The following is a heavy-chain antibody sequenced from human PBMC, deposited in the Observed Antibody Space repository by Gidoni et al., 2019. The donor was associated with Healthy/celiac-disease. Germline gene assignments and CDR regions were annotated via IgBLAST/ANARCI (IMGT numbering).Heavy chain of an antibody. J-gene: IGHJ4*02. V-gene: IGHV3-30-3*01. D-gene: IGHD2-2*01. CDR1: GFTFSSYA. CDR2: ISYDGSNK. CDR3: ARTYCSSTSCYYFDY. Sequence: QVQLVESGGGVVQPGRFLRLSCSASGFTFSSYAMHWVRQAPGKGLEWVAVISYDGSNKYYADSVKGRFTISRDNSKNTLYLQMNSLRAEDTAVYYCARTYCSSTSCYYFDYWGQGTLVTVSS.